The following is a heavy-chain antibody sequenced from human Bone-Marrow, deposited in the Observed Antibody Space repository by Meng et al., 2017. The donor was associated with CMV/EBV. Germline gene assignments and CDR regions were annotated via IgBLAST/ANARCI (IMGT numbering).Heavy chain of an antibody. CDR3: ARDGDIVVVPAAIYYYYGMDA. V-gene: IGHV3-30-3*01. CDR1: GFTFSSYA. J-gene: IGHJ6*02. CDR2: ISYDGSNK. D-gene: IGHD2-2*02. Sequence: GGSLRLSCAASGFTFSSYAMHWVRQAPGKGLEWVAVISYDGSNKYYADSVKGRFTISRDNSKNTLYLQMNSLRAEDTAVYYCARDGDIVVVPAAIYYYYGMDAWGQGTTVTVSS.